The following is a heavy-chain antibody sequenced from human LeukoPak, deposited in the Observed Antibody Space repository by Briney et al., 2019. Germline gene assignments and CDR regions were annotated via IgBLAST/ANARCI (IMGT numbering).Heavy chain of an antibody. CDR2: IYTSGST. V-gene: IGHV4-4*07. CDR1: GGSISSYY. CDR3: AGSPFDGNWFDP. D-gene: IGHD2-8*01. Sequence: SETLSLTCTVSGGSISSYYWSWIRQPAGKGLEWIGRIYTSGSTNYNPSLKSRVTMSVDTSKNQFSLKLSSVTAADTAVYYCAGSPFDGNWFDPWGQGTLVTVSS. J-gene: IGHJ5*02.